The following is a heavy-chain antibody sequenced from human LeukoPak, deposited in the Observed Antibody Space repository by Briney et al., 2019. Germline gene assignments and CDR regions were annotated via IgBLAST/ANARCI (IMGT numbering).Heavy chain of an antibody. CDR2: LNPNTLVT. J-gene: IGHJ6*02. D-gene: IGHD4-23*01. CDR1: GYTFTDYY. CDR3: ARKDGGRDGMDV. V-gene: IGHV1-2*02. Sequence: GASVKVSCRASGYTFTDYYMHWVRQAPGQGLEWMGWLNPNTLVTKYAQHFQGRVSMTWDTSTSTGYMDLHSLTSDDTAVYYCARKDGGRDGMDVWGQGTTVTVSS.